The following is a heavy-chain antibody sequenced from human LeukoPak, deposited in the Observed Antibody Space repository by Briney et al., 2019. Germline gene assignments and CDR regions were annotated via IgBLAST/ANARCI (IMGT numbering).Heavy chain of an antibody. Sequence: SETLSLTCTVSGGSISSYYWSWIRQPPGKGLEWIGYIYYSGSTNYSPSLKSRVTISVDTSKNQFSLKLSSVTAADTAVYYCATSGDIRTSFDYWGQGTLVTVSS. CDR2: IYYSGST. V-gene: IGHV4-59*01. CDR3: ATSGDIRTSFDY. CDR1: GGSISSYY. J-gene: IGHJ4*02. D-gene: IGHD5-12*01.